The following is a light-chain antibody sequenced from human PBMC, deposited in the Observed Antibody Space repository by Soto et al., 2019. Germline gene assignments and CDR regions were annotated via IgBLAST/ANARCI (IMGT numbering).Light chain of an antibody. CDR2: KAS. V-gene: IGKV1-5*03. CDR3: QQYNSYPRDT. Sequence: DIQMTQSPSTLSASVGDRVTITCRASQSISSWLAWYQQKPGKAPKLLIYKASSLESGVPSRFSGSGSGTEFTLTISSLQPDDFATYYCQQYNSYPRDTFGKGTRLEIK. J-gene: IGKJ5*01. CDR1: QSISSW.